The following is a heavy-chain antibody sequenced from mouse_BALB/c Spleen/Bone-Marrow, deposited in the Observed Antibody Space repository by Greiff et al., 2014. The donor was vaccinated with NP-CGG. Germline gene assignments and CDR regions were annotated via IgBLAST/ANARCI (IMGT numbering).Heavy chain of an antibody. CDR2: ISTYYGDA. V-gene: IGHV1S137*01. CDR3: AREGGNFPWFAY. J-gene: IGHJ3*01. Sequence: VQLQQSGAELVRPGVSVKISCKGSGYTFTDYAMHWVKQRHAKSLEWIGVISTYYGDASYNQKFKGKATMTVDKSSSTAYMELARLTSEDSSIYYCAREGGNFPWFAYWGQGTLVTVSA. D-gene: IGHD2-1*01. CDR1: GYTFTDYA.